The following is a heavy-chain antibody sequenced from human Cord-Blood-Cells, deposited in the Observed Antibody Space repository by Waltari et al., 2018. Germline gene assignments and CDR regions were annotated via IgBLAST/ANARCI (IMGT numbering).Heavy chain of an antibody. D-gene: IGHD3-3*01. J-gene: IGHJ3*02. CDR1: GYTFTGYY. CDR3: ARDRYDFWSGYDAFDI. V-gene: IGHV1-2*06. Sequence: QVQLVQSGAEVKKPGASVKVSCKASGYTFTGYYMHWVRQAPGQGLEWMGRLNPNSGGTNYARKFQGRVTMTRVPSISTAYKELGRLRSDDTAGYYCARDRYDFWSGYDAFDIWGQGTMVTVTS. CDR2: LNPNSGGT.